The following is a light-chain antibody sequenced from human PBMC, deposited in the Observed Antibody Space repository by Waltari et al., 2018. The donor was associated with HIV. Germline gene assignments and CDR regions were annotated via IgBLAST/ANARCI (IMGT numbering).Light chain of an antibody. CDR1: SSAVGGYKY. Sequence: QSALTQPASVSGSPGQSITISCTGTSSAVGGYKYVSWYQQHPGKAPKLMIYEVNNRPSGISDRFSGSKSANTASLTISGLQADDEADYYCISFTTTNSPHVLFGGGTKLTV. V-gene: IGLV2-14*01. J-gene: IGLJ2*01. CDR3: ISFTTTNSPHVL. CDR2: EVN.